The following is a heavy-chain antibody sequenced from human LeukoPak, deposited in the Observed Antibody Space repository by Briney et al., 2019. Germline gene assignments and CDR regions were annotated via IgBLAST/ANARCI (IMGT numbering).Heavy chain of an antibody. CDR2: IKGDERST. CDR3: VRGQLWSYYHDY. CDR1: GFTFSNW. D-gene: IGHD5-18*01. Sequence: PGGSLRLSCAASGFTFSNWLHWVRQAPGKGLVWVSRIKGDERSTNYADSVKGRFTISRDNAKNTVYLEMNSLRAEDTAVYYCVRGQLWSYYHDYWGQGTLVTVSS. V-gene: IGHV3-74*01. J-gene: IGHJ4*02.